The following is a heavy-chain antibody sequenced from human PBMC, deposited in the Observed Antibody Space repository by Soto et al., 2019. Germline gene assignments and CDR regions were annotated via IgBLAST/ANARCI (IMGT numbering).Heavy chain of an antibody. Sequence: QVQLVQSGAEVKKPGASVKVSCKASGYTFTSYGISWVRQAPGQGLEWMGWISAYNGNTNYAQKLQGXVXXXTXTSTSTAYMELRSLRSDDTAVYYCARGTAAAGIFDYWGQGTLFTVSS. CDR3: ARGTAAAGIFDY. J-gene: IGHJ4*02. D-gene: IGHD6-13*01. V-gene: IGHV1-18*01. CDR2: ISAYNGNT. CDR1: GYTFTSYG.